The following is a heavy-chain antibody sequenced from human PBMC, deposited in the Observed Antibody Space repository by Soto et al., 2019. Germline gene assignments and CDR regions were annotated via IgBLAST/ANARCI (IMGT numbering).Heavy chain of an antibody. Sequence: GGSLRLSCAASGFTFSSFWMHWVRQAPGKGLVRISRISTDGDTTSSADSVKGRFTISRDNAKDTLYLQMNSLRAEDTAVYYCARAPGGYYAMDVWGQGTTVTVSS. J-gene: IGHJ6*02. CDR2: ISTDGDTT. CDR1: GFTFSSFW. V-gene: IGHV3-74*01. D-gene: IGHD2-2*01. CDR3: ARAPGGYYAMDV.